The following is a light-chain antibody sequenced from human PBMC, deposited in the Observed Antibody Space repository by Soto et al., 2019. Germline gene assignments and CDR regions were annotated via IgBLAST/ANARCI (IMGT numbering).Light chain of an antibody. V-gene: IGKV3D-15*01. Sequence: EIVMTQSPATLSVSPGERATLSCRASQSVSSNLAWYQQKPGQAPRLLIYDASIRATGIPARFSGSGSGTEFTLPISSLQSADFAVYYCQQYNNWPPITFGQGTRLEIK. CDR1: QSVSSN. J-gene: IGKJ5*01. CDR3: QQYNNWPPIT. CDR2: DAS.